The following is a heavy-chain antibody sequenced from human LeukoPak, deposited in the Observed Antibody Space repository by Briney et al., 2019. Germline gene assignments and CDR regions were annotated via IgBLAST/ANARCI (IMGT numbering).Heavy chain of an antibody. CDR3: ARADLAAAETVNCFDP. CDR2: IYYSGST. V-gene: IGHV4-59*01. Sequence: PSESLSLACTVSGGSISSYYWSWIRQPPGKGLEWIGYIYYSGSTNYNPSLKSRVTISVDTSKNQFSLKLSSVTAADTAVYYCARADLAAAETVNCFDPWGQGTLVSVSS. J-gene: IGHJ5*02. D-gene: IGHD6-13*01. CDR1: GGSISSYY.